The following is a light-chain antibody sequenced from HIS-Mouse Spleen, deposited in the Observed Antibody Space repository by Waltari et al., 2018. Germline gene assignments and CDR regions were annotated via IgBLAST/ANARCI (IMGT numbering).Light chain of an antibody. J-gene: IGKJ2*01. CDR3: QQYYSYPYT. CDR2: AAS. Sequence: AIRMTQSPSSFPASTGDRVTITCRASQGISSYLAWYQQKPGKAPKLLIYAASTLPSGVPSRFSGSGSGTDFTLTISCLQSEDFATYYCQQYYSYPYTFGQGTKLEIK. CDR1: QGISSY. V-gene: IGKV1-8*01.